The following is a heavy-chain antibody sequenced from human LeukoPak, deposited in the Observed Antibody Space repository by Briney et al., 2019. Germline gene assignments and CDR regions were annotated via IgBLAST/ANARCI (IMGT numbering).Heavy chain of an antibody. Sequence: GGSLRLSCTASGFTFGDYAMSWFRQAPGKGLEWVGFIRSKAYGGTTEYAASVKGRFTISRDDSKSIAYLQMNSLKTEDTAVYYCTRAGRFGGGHTQLKWYYFDYWGQGTLVTVSS. CDR3: TRAGRFGGGHTQLKWYYFDY. J-gene: IGHJ4*02. D-gene: IGHD2-15*01. CDR1: GFTFGDYA. V-gene: IGHV3-49*03. CDR2: IRSKAYGGTT.